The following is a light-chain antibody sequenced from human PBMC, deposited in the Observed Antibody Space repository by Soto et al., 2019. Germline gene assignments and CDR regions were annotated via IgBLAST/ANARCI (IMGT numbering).Light chain of an antibody. CDR1: SSDIGAYNY. Sequence: QSVLTRPASVSGSPGQSITISCTGTSSDIGAYNYVSWYQHLPGKAPKLIIYDVVTRPSGVSTRFSASKSGSTASLTISGLQAEDEADYYCSSYTTRNTEVFGTGTKVTVL. CDR3: SSYTTRNTEV. V-gene: IGLV2-14*03. CDR2: DVV. J-gene: IGLJ1*01.